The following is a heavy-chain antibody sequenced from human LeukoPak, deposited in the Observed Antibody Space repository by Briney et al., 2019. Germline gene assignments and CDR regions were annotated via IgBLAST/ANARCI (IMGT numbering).Heavy chain of an antibody. D-gene: IGHD4-17*01. V-gene: IGHV1-18*01. Sequence: GASVKVSCKASGYTFTSYGISWVRQAPGQGLEWMGWISAYNGNTDYAQKLQGRVTMTTDTCTSTAYMELRSLRSDDTAVYYCAREGLYGDYVGDAFDIWGQGTMVTVSS. CDR1: GYTFTSYG. CDR2: ISAYNGNT. J-gene: IGHJ3*02. CDR3: AREGLYGDYVGDAFDI.